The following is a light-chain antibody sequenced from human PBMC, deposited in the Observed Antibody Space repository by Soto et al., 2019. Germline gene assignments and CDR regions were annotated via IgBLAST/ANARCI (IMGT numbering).Light chain of an antibody. CDR1: SSNIGAGYD. V-gene: IGLV1-40*01. J-gene: IGLJ1*01. CDR2: GNS. CDR3: QSYDSSLSARYV. Sequence: QSVLTQPPSVSGAPGQRVTISCTGSSSNIGAGYDVHWYQQLPGTAPKLLIYGNSNRPSGVPDRFSASKSGTSASLAITGLQAEDEADDYCQSYDSSLSARYVFGTGTKLTVL.